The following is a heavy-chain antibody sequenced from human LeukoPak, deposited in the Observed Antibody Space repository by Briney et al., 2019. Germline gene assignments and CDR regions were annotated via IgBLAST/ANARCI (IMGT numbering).Heavy chain of an antibody. CDR1: GYTFTSYD. V-gene: IGHV1-24*01. Sequence: ASVKVSCKASGYTFTSYDINWVRQAPGNGLEGMGGFDPDDGETIYAQKFQGRVTMTEDTSTDTAYMELSSLRSEDTAVYYCARRGGYYDSSGYYYYYYYMDVWGKGTTVTVSS. D-gene: IGHD3-22*01. CDR3: ARRGGYYDSSGYYYYYYYMDV. CDR2: FDPDDGET. J-gene: IGHJ6*03.